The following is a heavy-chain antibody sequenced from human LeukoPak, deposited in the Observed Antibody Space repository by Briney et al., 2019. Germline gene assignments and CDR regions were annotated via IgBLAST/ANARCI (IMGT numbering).Heavy chain of an antibody. CDR1: GYSISSGYY. J-gene: IGHJ4*02. Sequence: SETLSLTCTVSGYSISSGYYWGWIRQPPGKGLELIGSIYHSGSTYYNPSLKSRVTISVDTSKNPFSLKLSSVTAADTAVYYCARYSGYDYVEYSDYWGQGTLVTVSS. CDR2: IYHSGST. V-gene: IGHV4-38-2*02. CDR3: ARYSGYDYVEYSDY. D-gene: IGHD5-12*01.